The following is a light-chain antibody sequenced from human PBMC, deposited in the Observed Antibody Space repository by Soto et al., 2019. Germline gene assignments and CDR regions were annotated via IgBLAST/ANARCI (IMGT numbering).Light chain of an antibody. V-gene: IGKV3-15*01. CDR1: QSVSTN. CDR2: AAS. CDR3: QQYHDWPPWT. J-gene: IGKJ1*01. Sequence: EIVMTQSPATLSLSPGERATLSCGASQSVSTNLAWYQQTPGQAPRLLIYAASTRATGVPARFSGGGSGTAFTLTIDSLQSEDFAVHYCQQYHDWPPWTFGQGTKVDIK.